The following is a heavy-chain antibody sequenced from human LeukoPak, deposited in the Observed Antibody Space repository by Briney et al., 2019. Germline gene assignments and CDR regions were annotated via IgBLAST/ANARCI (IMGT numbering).Heavy chain of an antibody. J-gene: IGHJ4*02. D-gene: IGHD3-22*01. CDR3: AKDLAGSSGSYFDY. Sequence: PSETLSLTCAVYGGSFSGYYWSWIRQPPGKGLEWVPAISGSGGSTYYADSVKGRFTISRDNSKNTLYLQMNSLRAEDTAVYYCAKDLAGSSGSYFDYWGQGTLVTVSS. CDR2: ISGSGGST. CDR1: GGSFSGYY. V-gene: IGHV3-23*01.